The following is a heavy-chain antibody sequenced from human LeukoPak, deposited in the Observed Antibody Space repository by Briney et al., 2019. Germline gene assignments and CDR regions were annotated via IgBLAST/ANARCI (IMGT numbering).Heavy chain of an antibody. CDR3: ARDSRGTDPWYFDV. D-gene: IGHD3-22*01. V-gene: IGHV4-4*07. Sequence: SETLSLTCSVSGFVSGESISTYSWSWFRQPDGKGLEWLGRINTSGSTNSNPSLKSRATISEDKSNNQLSLKLSSVTAADTAVYYCARDSRGTDPWYFDVWGRGTLVTVSS. CDR1: GESISTYS. CDR2: INTSGST. J-gene: IGHJ2*01.